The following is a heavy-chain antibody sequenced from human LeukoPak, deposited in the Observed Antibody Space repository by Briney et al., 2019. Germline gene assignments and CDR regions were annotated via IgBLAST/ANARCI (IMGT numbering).Heavy chain of an antibody. V-gene: IGHV4-39*01. CDR3: ARHESWFDP. J-gene: IGHJ5*02. CDR2: IYYSGST. CDR1: SGSISSSSYY. Sequence: SETLSLTCTVSSGSISSSSYYWGWIRQPPGKGLEWIGSIYYSGSTYYNPSLKSRVTISVDTSKNQFSLKLSSVTAADTAVYYCARHESWFDPWGQGTLVTVSS.